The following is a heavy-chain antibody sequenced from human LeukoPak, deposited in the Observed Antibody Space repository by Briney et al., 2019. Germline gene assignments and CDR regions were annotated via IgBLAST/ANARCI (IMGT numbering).Heavy chain of an antibody. CDR1: GYTFTDYY. CDR3: ARADHGARANSCYTLDF. Sequence: ASVKVSCKASGYTFTDYYLHWVRQAPGQGLECMGWINPNSGGTNYAQKFQGGVTMTRDTSITTAYMELTSLRSDDTAVYYCARADHGARANSCYTLDFWGQGALVTVSS. D-gene: IGHD2-2*02. J-gene: IGHJ4*02. V-gene: IGHV1-2*02. CDR2: INPNSGGT.